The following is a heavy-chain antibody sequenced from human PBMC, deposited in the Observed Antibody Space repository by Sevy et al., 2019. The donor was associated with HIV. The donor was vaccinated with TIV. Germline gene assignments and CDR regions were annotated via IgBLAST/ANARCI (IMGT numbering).Heavy chain of an antibody. J-gene: IGHJ6*02. D-gene: IGHD3-10*01. CDR1: GFTFSSYS. V-gene: IGHV3-48*01. CDR2: ISSSSSTI. CDR3: ARTLLYYYGSGSYYNVDYYYYGMDV. Sequence: GGSLRLSCAASGFTFSSYSMNWVRQAPGKGLEWVSYISSSSSTIYYADSVKGRFTISRDNAKNSLYLQMNSLRAEVKAVYYCARTLLYYYGSGSYYNVDYYYYGMDVWGQGTTVTVSS.